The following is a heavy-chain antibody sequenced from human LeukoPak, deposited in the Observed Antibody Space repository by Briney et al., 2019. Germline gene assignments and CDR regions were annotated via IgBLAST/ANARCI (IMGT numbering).Heavy chain of an antibody. J-gene: IGHJ6*02. CDR3: ARADGYYYGMDV. Sequence: SETLSLTCTVSGGSISSYYWSWIRQPPGKGLEWIGYIYYSGSTNHNPSLKSRVTISVDTSKNQFSLKLSSVTAADTAVYYCARADGYYYGMDVWGQGTMVTVSS. CDR1: GGSISSYY. V-gene: IGHV4-59*01. CDR2: IYYSGST.